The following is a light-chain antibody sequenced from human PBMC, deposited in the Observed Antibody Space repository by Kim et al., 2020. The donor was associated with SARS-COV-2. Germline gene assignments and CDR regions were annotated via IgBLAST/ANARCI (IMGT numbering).Light chain of an antibody. CDR2: YDS. J-gene: IGLJ2*01. CDR1: NIGSKR. Sequence: QGKTARITCGGNNIGSKRVHWYQQKPGQAPVLVIYYDSNRPSGIPERFSGSNSGNTATLTISRVEAGDEADYYCQVWDSSSDQMVFGGGTQLTVL. CDR3: QVWDSSSDQMV. V-gene: IGLV3-21*04.